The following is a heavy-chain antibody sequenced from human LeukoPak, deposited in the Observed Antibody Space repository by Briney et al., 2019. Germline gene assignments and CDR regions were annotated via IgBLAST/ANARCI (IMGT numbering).Heavy chain of an antibody. V-gene: IGHV1-69*02. CDR2: IIPILGIG. CDR1: DGTFSSYT. CDR3: ARHYGGNSGWFFDY. Sequence: SVTVSCKASDGTFSSYTISWVRQAPGPGREWMGRIIPILGIGNYAQKLQRRVTMSGDKTTSTAYMELSILRSEDTAVYYCARHYGGNSGWFFDYWGQGTLVTVPS. D-gene: IGHD4-23*01. J-gene: IGHJ4*02.